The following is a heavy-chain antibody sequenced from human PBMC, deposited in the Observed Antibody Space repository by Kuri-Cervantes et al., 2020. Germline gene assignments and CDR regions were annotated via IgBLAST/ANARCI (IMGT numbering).Heavy chain of an antibody. D-gene: IGHD2-2*02. Sequence: GGSLRLSCAVSEFTFSTYGMHWVRQVPGKGLEWVALISNDGGNKYYADSVKGRFTISRDNSKNTLYLQMNSLRAEDTAVYYCARGGKYQLLYVPYYYYYGMDVWGQGTTVTVSS. CDR3: ARGGKYQLLYVPYYYYYGMDV. CDR2: ISNDGGNK. V-gene: IGHV3-30*03. CDR1: EFTFSTYG. J-gene: IGHJ6*02.